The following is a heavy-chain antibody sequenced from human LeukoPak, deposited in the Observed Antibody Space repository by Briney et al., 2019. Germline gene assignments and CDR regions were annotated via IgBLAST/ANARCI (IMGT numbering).Heavy chain of an antibody. D-gene: IGHD3-16*01. CDR2: IYSSGTT. CDR3: ARSSDYRGSKRALGHY. Sequence: SETLSLTCTVSGGSISSNSHYWGWIRQPPGKGLEWIGGIYSSGTTYYNPSLRSRLTISADTSKNLFSLKLGSVAAADTAVYYCARSSDYRGSKRALGHYWGQGTLVTVSS. J-gene: IGHJ4*02. CDR1: GGSISSNSHY. V-gene: IGHV4-39*01.